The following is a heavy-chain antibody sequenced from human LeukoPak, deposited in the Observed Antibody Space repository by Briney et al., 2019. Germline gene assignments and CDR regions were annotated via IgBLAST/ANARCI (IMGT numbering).Heavy chain of an antibody. CDR1: GFTVSSNY. D-gene: IGHD4-23*01. J-gene: IGHJ4*02. CDR2: IYSGGST. CDR3: AGYGGFSK. Sequence: LSGGSLRLSCAASGFTVSSNYMSWVRQAPGKGLEWVSVIYSGGSTNYADSVKGRFTISRDNSKNTVYLQMNSLRAEDMAIYYCAGYGGFSKWGQGTHVTVSS. V-gene: IGHV3-53*01.